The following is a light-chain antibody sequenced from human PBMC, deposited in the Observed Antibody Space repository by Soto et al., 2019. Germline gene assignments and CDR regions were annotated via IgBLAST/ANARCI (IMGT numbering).Light chain of an antibody. CDR2: GAS. Sequence: EIVLTQSPGTLSLSPGERATLSCRASHTISSSYLAWYQQKPGQAPRLLMYGASTRATGIPARFGGSGSGTEFTLTITSLQSEDFAVYYCQQYNFWPLTFGGGTKVDIK. CDR1: HTISSSY. CDR3: QQYNFWPLT. V-gene: IGKV3-15*01. J-gene: IGKJ4*01.